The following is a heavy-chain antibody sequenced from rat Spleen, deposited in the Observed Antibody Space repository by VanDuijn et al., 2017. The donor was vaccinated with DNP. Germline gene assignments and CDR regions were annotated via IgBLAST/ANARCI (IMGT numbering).Heavy chain of an antibody. Sequence: EVQLVESGGGLVQPGRSLKLSCVASGITFSNHFMAWVRQAPTKGLEWVASISPTDGATYYPDSVKGRFTISRDNAKSTLYLQMNSLRSEDTATYYCARRDYYYGYYWGQGVMVTVSS. CDR2: ISPTDGAT. D-gene: IGHD1-7*01. CDR3: ARRDYYYGYY. J-gene: IGHJ2*01. CDR1: GITFSNHF. V-gene: IGHV5-25*01.